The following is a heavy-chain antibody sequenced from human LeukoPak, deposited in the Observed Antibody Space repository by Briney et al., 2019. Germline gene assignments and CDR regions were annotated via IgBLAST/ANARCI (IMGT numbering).Heavy chain of an antibody. V-gene: IGHV4-39*07. D-gene: IGHD4-11*01. J-gene: IGHJ5*02. Sequence: KSSETLSLTCSVSGGSISSTSCYWGWIRQPPGKGLEWIGGIYYSRSTYYNPSLKSRVTISVDTSKNQFSLKLSSVTAADTALYYCASLQKPGWFDPWGQGALVTVSS. CDR3: ASLQKPGWFDP. CDR1: GGSISSTSCY. CDR2: IYYSRST.